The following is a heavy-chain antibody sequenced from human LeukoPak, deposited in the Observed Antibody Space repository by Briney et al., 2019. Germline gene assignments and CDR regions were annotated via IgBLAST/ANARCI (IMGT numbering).Heavy chain of an antibody. V-gene: IGHV4-59*01. J-gene: IGHJ4*02. D-gene: IGHD3-10*01. CDR3: ARVRGVIPMEGEFDY. Sequence: SETLSLTCTVSGGSISSYYWSRIRQPPGKGLEWIGYIYYSGSTNYNPSLKNRVTISVDTSKNQFSLKLSSVTAADTAVYYCARVRGVIPMEGEFDYWGQGTLVTVSS. CDR1: GGSISSYY. CDR2: IYYSGST.